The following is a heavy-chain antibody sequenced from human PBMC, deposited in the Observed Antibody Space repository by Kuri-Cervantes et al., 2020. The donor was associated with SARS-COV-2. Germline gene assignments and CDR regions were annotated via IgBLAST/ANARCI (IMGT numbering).Heavy chain of an antibody. CDR3: ASTIFGVDNWFDP. J-gene: IGHJ5*02. D-gene: IGHD3-3*01. CDR2: INPNSGGT. Sequence: ASVKVSCKASGYTFTSYYMHWVRQAPGQGLEWMGWINPNSGGTNYAQKFQGRVTMTRDTSISTAYMELSRLRSDDTAVYYCASTIFGVDNWFDPWGQGTLVTVSS. V-gene: IGHV1-2*02. CDR1: GYTFTSYY.